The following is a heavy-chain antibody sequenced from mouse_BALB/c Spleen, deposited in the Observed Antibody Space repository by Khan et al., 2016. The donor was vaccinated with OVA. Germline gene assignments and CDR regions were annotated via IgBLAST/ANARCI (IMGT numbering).Heavy chain of an antibody. CDR2: IDPANGNT. V-gene: IGHV14-3*02. CDR3: ARWDRYGSWFAY. D-gene: IGHD2-14*01. J-gene: IGHJ3*01. Sequence: VQLQQSGAELVKPGASVKLSCTASGFNIKDTYMHWVKQRPEQGLEWIGRIDPANGNTKYDPKFQGKATITADTSSNTAYLQLSSLTSEDTAVYYCARWDRYGSWFAYWGQGTLVTVSA. CDR1: GFNIKDTY.